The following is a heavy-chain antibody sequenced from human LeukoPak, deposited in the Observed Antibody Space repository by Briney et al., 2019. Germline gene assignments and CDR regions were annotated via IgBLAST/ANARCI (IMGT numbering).Heavy chain of an antibody. D-gene: IGHD7-27*01. CDR2: TYYSGST. V-gene: IGHV4-59*01. Sequence: PSETLSLTCTVSGGSISSYYWSWIRQPPGKGLEWIGYTYYSGSTNYNPSLKSRVTISVDTSKNQFSLKLSSVTAADMAVYYCARVLLGWFDPWGQGTLVTVSS. J-gene: IGHJ5*02. CDR1: GGSISSYY. CDR3: ARVLLGWFDP.